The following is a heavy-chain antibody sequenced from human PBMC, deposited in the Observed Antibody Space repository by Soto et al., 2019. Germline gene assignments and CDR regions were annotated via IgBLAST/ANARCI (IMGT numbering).Heavy chain of an antibody. V-gene: IGHV3-21*01. CDR1: GFTLSGYT. J-gene: IGHJ4*02. CDR3: ARETPLHPDYGGNPFSDY. D-gene: IGHD4-17*01. CDR2: ISSSSSYI. Sequence: LRLSCAASGFTLSGYTMNWVRQAPGKGLEWVSLISSSSSYIHYADSVEGRFTISRDNAKNSLYLQMNSLRAEDTAVYYCARETPLHPDYGGNPFSDYWGQGTLVTVSS.